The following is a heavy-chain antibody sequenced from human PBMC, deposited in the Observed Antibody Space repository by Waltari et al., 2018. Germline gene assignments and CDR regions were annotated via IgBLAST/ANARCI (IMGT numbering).Heavy chain of an antibody. D-gene: IGHD3-22*01. CDR1: GYTLTDLS. V-gene: IGHV1-24*01. CDR3: ATSAPLITMIVV. J-gene: IGHJ4*02. CDR2: FVPEDGKP. Sequence: QVQLVQSGAEVKKPGASVKVSCKVSGYTLTDLSMPWVRQAPGTGLEWMGGFVPEDGKPINAQKFQGRVTRTEDTSTDTAYRGLSSLRSEDTAVYYGATSAPLITMIVVWGQGTRVTVSS.